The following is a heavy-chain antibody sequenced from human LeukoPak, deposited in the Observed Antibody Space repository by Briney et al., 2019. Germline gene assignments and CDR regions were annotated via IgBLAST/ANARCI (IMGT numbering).Heavy chain of an antibody. J-gene: IGHJ4*02. CDR1: GYTFTGYY. Sequence: ASVKVPCKASGYTFTGYYMHWVRQAPGQGLEWMGWINPNSGGTNYAQKFQGRVTMTRDTSISTAYMELSRLRSDDTAVYYCARVGGKLGTLDYWGQGTLVTVSS. CDR2: INPNSGGT. CDR3: ARVGGKLGTLDY. V-gene: IGHV1-2*02. D-gene: IGHD7-27*01.